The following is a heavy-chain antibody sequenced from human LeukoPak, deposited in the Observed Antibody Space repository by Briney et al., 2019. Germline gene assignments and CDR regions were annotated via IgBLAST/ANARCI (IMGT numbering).Heavy chain of an antibody. Sequence: ASVKVSCKASGYTFTGYYMHWVRQAPGQGLEWMGWINPNSGGTNYAQKFQGRVTMTRDTSISTAYMELSRLRSDGTAVYYCARALSGSYRFDYWGQGTLVTVSS. CDR2: INPNSGGT. J-gene: IGHJ4*02. CDR1: GYTFTGYY. CDR3: ARALSGSYRFDY. D-gene: IGHD1-26*01. V-gene: IGHV1-2*02.